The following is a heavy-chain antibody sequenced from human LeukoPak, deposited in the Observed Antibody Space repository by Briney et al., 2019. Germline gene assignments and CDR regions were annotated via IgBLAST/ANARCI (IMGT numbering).Heavy chain of an antibody. D-gene: IGHD3-3*01. Sequence: GASVKVSCKASGYTFTSYGISWVRQAPGQGLEWMGWISAYNGNTNYAQKLQGRVTMTTDTSTSTAYMELRSLRSDDTAVYYCALRRALEWSHGMDVWGQGTTVTVSS. CDR2: ISAYNGNT. CDR3: ALRRALEWSHGMDV. CDR1: GYTFTSYG. J-gene: IGHJ6*02. V-gene: IGHV1-18*01.